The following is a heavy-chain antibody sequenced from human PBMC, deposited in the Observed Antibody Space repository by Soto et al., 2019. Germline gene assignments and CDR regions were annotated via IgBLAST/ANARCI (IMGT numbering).Heavy chain of an antibody. D-gene: IGHD2-15*01. V-gene: IGHV3-11*05. Sequence: QVQLVESGGGLVKPGGSLRLSCAASGFTFSDYYMSWIRQAPGKGLEWVSYISSSSSYTNYADSVKGRFTISRDNAKNSLYLQMNSLRAEDTAVYYCARDVVVGAPPLYGMDVWGQGTTVTVSS. CDR3: ARDVVVGAPPLYGMDV. CDR2: ISSSSSYT. J-gene: IGHJ6*02. CDR1: GFTFSDYY.